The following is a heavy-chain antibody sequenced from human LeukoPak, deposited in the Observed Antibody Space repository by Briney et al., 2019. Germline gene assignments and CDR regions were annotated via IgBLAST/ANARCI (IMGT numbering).Heavy chain of an antibody. J-gene: IGHJ4*02. Sequence: PSETLSLTCTVSGGSISSYYWSWIRQPAGKGLEWIGRIYTSGSTNYNPSLKSRVTMSVDTSKTQFSLKLSSVTAEDTAVYYCARSAVHYYDSSGFDYWGQGTLVTVSS. D-gene: IGHD3-22*01. CDR2: IYTSGST. CDR3: ARSAVHYYDSSGFDY. V-gene: IGHV4-4*07. CDR1: GGSISSYY.